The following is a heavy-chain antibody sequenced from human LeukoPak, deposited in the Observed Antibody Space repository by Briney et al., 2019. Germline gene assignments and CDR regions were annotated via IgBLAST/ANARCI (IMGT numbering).Heavy chain of an antibody. D-gene: IGHD3-9*01. V-gene: IGHV6-1*01. CDR3: ARDYDILTGSPYYFDY. CDR1: GDSVSSNSAA. J-gene: IGHJ4*02. Sequence: QTLSLTCAISGDSVSSNSAAWNWIRQSPSRGLEWLGRTYYRSKWYNDYAVSVKSRITINPDTSKNQFSLQLNSVTPEDTAVYYCARDYDILTGSPYYFDYWGQGTLVTVSS. CDR2: TYYRSKWYN.